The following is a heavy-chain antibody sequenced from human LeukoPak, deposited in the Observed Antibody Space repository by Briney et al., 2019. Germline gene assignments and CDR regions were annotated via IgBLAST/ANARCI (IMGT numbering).Heavy chain of an antibody. CDR2: IYYSGST. CDR1: GGSISSYY. D-gene: IGHD3-16*02. V-gene: IGHV4-59*01. CDR3: ARERLGDLSDAFDI. Sequence: KPSETLSLTCTVSGGSISSYYWCWIRPPPGKGLEWIGYIYYSGSTNYNPSLKSRVTISVDTSKNQFSLKLSSVTAADTAVYYCARERLGDLSDAFDIWGQGTMVTVCS. J-gene: IGHJ3*02.